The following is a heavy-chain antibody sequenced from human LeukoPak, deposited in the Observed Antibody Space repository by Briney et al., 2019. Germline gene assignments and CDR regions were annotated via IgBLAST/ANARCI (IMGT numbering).Heavy chain of an antibody. CDR2: ISYDGSNR. Sequence: PGTSLRLSCAASGFTFSSYAMHWVRQAPGKGLEWVAAISYDGSNRYYADSVEGRFTISRDNSKNTLYLQMNSLRTEDTAVYYCAKTRSRNMITFGGVDNWFDPWGQGTLVTVSS. CDR1: GFTFSSYA. D-gene: IGHD3-16*01. V-gene: IGHV3-30*04. CDR3: AKTRSRNMITFGGVDNWFDP. J-gene: IGHJ5*02.